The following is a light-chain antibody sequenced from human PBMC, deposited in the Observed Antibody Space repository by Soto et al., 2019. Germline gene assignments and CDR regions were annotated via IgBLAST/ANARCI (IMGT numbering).Light chain of an antibody. Sequence: QSAPTQPASVSGSPGQSITISCTGTSSDVGGYNYVSWYQHHPGKAPKLMIYEVTDRPSGVSHRFSGSKSGNTASLTISGLQAEDEADYYCSSYTSSSTLVFGGGTKLTVL. CDR1: SSDVGGYNY. J-gene: IGLJ2*01. CDR3: SSYTSSSTLV. CDR2: EVT. V-gene: IGLV2-14*01.